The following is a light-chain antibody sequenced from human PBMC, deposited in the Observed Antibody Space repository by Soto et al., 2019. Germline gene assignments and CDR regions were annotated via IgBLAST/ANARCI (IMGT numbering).Light chain of an antibody. V-gene: IGLV2-23*03. CDR1: SRDVWTYKL. Sequence: HSALTQRASVSGSPGQSITISCTGTSRDVWTYKLVSWYQQHPGKAPKLMIYEGSKRPSGVSNRFSGSKSGNTASLTISGLQAEEEADYYCCSYAGINTFPSVVGTGTKVTVL. CDR3: CSYAGINTFPSV. J-gene: IGLJ1*01. CDR2: EGS.